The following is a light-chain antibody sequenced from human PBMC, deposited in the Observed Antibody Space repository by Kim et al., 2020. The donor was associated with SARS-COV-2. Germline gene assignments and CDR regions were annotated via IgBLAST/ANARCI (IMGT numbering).Light chain of an antibody. CDR2: RNN. V-gene: IGLV1-47*01. CDR1: SSNIGSNY. Sequence: QSVLTQPPSASGTPGQRVTISCSGSSSNIGSNYVYWYQQLPGTAPKLLIYRNNQRPSGVPDRFSGSKSGTSASPAISGLRSEDEADYYCAAWDDSLSGWVFGGGTQLTVL. CDR3: AAWDDSLSGWV. J-gene: IGLJ3*02.